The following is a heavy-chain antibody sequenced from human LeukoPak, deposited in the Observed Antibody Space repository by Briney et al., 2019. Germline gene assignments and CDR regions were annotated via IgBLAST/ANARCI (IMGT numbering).Heavy chain of an antibody. CDR3: ARGSLATVDRYNWFDP. D-gene: IGHD3-16*02. CDR1: AYSISSGYY. V-gene: IGHV4-38-2*01. Sequence: SETLSLTCAVSAYSISSGYYWGWIRQPPGKGLEWIGSIYYSGSTYYNPSLKSRVTMSVDTSRNQFSLKLSSVTAADTAVSYCARGSLATVDRYNWFDPWGQGTLVTVSS. CDR2: IYYSGST. J-gene: IGHJ5*02.